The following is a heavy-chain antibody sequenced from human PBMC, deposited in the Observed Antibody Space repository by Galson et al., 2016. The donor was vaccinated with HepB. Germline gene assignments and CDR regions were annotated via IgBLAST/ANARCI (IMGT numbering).Heavy chain of an antibody. CDR2: LYHSGAA. CDR3: VRESDYTNGLFDDS. V-gene: IGHV4-38-2*02. J-gene: IGHJ5*01. D-gene: IGHD4-11*01. CDR1: GYSINSAYY. Sequence: ETLSLTCAVSGYSINSAYYWGWTRQAPGKGLEWIASLYHSGAAYYKSSVRSRATISLDTSRNQFSLSLSSVTAADTAVYYCVRESDYTNGLFDDSWGQGTLVTVSS.